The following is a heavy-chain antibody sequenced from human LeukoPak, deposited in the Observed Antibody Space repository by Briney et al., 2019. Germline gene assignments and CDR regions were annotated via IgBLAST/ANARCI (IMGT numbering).Heavy chain of an antibody. J-gene: IGHJ4*02. D-gene: IGHD1-26*01. V-gene: IGHV3-66*02. CDR3: AMSGSYYSAAY. CDR1: GFTFSSYA. Sequence: GGSLTLSCAASGFTFSSYAMSWVRQAPGKGLEWVSVLYSGGDTHYADSVKGRFTISRDISRHTLYLQMNSLRDEDTAVYYCAMSGSYYSAAYWGQGTLVTVSS. CDR2: LYSGGDT.